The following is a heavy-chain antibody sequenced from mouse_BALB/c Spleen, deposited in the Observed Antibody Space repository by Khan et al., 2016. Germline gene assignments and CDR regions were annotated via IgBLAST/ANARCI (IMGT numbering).Heavy chain of an antibody. Sequence: QIQLVQSGPELKKPGETVKISCKASGYTFTNYGMNWVKQAPGKGLKWMGWINTYTGEPTYTDDFKGRFAFSLETSTSTAYLQIINLKNEDTATYFCERSGSNYDFDYWGQGTTLTVSS. CDR2: INTYTGEP. CDR1: GYTFTNYG. CDR3: ERSGSNYDFDY. V-gene: IGHV9-3-1*01. J-gene: IGHJ2*01. D-gene: IGHD2-5*01.